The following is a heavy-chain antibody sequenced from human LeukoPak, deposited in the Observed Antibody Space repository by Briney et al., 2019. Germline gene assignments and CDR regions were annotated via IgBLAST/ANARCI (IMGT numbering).Heavy chain of an antibody. J-gene: IGHJ3*02. CDR2: IYYSGSA. V-gene: IGHV4-59*01. CDR1: GGSINNYY. Sequence: PSETLSLTCTVSGGSINNYYWSWIRQPPGKGLDWIGYIYYSGSANYNPSLKSRVTIPVDTSKNHFSLKLSSVTAADTAVYYCARYRNEALFAFDIWGRGTMVTVSS. D-gene: IGHD1-14*01. CDR3: ARYRNEALFAFDI.